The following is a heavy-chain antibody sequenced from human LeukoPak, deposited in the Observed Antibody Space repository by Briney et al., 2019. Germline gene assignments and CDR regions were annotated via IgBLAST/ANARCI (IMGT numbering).Heavy chain of an antibody. CDR3: ARVTAGDHQFLDY. CDR1: GGCISSYY. Sequence: PSETLSLTCTVSGGCISSYYWSWIRQPPGKGLEWIGYIYYSGSTNYNPSLKSRVTISVDTSKNQFSLKLSSVTAADTAVYYCARVTAGDHQFLDYWGQGTLVTVSS. J-gene: IGHJ4*02. V-gene: IGHV4-59*01. D-gene: IGHD1-14*01. CDR2: IYYSGST.